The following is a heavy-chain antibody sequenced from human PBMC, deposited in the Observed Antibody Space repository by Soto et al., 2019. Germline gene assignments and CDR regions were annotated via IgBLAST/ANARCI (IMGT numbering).Heavy chain of an antibody. D-gene: IGHD3-3*01. J-gene: IGHJ4*02. CDR1: GGSFSGYY. CDR3: ARGGNTIFGVVIYRAGVQLDY. Sequence: QVQLQQWGAGLLKPSETLSLTCAVYGGSFSGYYWSWIRQPPGKGLEGIGEINHSGSTNYNPSLKSRVTISVDTSKNQFSLKLSSVTAADTAVYYCARGGNTIFGVVIYRAGVQLDYWGQGTLVTVSS. CDR2: INHSGST. V-gene: IGHV4-34*01.